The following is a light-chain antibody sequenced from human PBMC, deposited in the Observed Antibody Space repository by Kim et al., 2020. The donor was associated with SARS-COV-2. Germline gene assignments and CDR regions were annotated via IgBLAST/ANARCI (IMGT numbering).Light chain of an antibody. V-gene: IGLV2-11*01. J-gene: IGLJ2*01. CDR3: SAYTGRTIV. CDR2: DVN. CDR1: NRDAGTYNY. Sequence: QSALTQPRSVSGSPGQSVTIPCTGTNRDAGTYNYVSWYQQHPGKAPKLITYDVNTRPSGVPDRFSGSESGNTASLTISGLQADDEADYYCSAYTGRTIVFGGGTRLTVL.